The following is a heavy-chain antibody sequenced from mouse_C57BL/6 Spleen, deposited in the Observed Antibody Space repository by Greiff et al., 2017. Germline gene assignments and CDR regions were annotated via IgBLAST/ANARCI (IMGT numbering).Heavy chain of an antibody. D-gene: IGHD2-4*01. CDR2: INPSNGGT. Sequence: VKLQQPGTELVKPGASVKLSCKASGYTFTSYWMHWVKQRPGQGLEWIGNINPSNGGTNYNEKFKSKATLTVDKSSSTAYMQLSSLTSEDSAVYYCARGDYDGGYFDYWGQGTTLTVSS. J-gene: IGHJ2*01. CDR3: ARGDYDGGYFDY. CDR1: GYTFTSYW. V-gene: IGHV1-53*01.